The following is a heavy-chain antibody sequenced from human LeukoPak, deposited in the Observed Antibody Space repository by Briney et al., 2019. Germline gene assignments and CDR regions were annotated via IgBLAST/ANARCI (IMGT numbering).Heavy chain of an antibody. Sequence: GSLRLSCAASGFTFSSYAMSWVRQAPGKGLEWIGEINHSGSTNYNPSLKSRVTISVDTSKNQFSLKLSSVTAADTAVYYCARDIVATIGRSYYYYYGMDVWGQGTTVTVSS. CDR2: INHSGST. D-gene: IGHD5-12*01. V-gene: IGHV4-34*01. CDR1: GFTFSSYA. J-gene: IGHJ6*02. CDR3: ARDIVATIGRSYYYYYGMDV.